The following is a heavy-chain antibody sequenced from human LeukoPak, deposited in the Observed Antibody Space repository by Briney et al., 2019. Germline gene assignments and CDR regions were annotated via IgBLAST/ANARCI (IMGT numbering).Heavy chain of an antibody. Sequence: PGGSLRLSCAASGFSFSSYSMNWVRRAPGKGLEWVSYISSSSTTIHYADSVKGQFTISRNSARNSLYLQMNSLRAEDTATYYCARDLKGYSSSGGVDYWGQGTLVTVSS. CDR1: GFSFSSYS. J-gene: IGHJ4*02. CDR3: ARDLKGYSSSGGVDY. CDR2: ISSSSTTI. D-gene: IGHD6-13*01. V-gene: IGHV3-48*01.